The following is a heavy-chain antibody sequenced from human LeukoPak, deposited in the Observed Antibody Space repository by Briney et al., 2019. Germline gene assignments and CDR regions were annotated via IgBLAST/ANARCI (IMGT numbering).Heavy chain of an antibody. CDR1: GGTFSSYA. CDR2: IIPIFGTA. D-gene: IGHD2-2*01. J-gene: IGHJ6*03. V-gene: IGHV1-69*05. CDR3: ARDLGGYCSSTSCSRTNYYYYYMDV. Sequence: SVKVSYKASGGTFSSYAISWVRQAPGQGLEWMGGIIPIFGTANYAQKFQGRVTITTDESTSTAYMELSSLRSEDTAVYYCARDLGGYCSSTSCSRTNYYYYYMDVWGKGTTVTVSS.